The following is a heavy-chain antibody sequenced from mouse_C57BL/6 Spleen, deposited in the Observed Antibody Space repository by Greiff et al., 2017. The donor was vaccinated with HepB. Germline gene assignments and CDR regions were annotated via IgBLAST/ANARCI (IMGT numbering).Heavy chain of an antibody. J-gene: IGHJ1*03. CDR2: IHPNSGST. D-gene: IGHD1-1*01. Sequence: QVQLQQPGAELVKPGASVKLSCKASGYTFTSYWMHWVKQRPGQGLEWIGMIHPNSGSTNYNEKFKSKATLTVDKSSSTAYMQLSSLTSEDSAVYHWARCAVVAHLDFDVWGTGTTVTVSS. CDR1: GYTFTSYW. CDR3: ARCAVVAHLDFDV. V-gene: IGHV1-64*01.